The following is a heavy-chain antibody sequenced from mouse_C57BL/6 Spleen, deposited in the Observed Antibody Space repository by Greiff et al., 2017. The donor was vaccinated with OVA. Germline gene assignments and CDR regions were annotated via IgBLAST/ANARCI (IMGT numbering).Heavy chain of an antibody. Sequence: QVQLQQPGAELVKPGASVKMSCKASGYTFTSYWITWVKQRPGQGLEWIGDIYPGSGSTNYNEKFKSKATLTVDTSSSTAYMQLSSLTSEDSAVYYCARLDGYYLYWYFDVWGTGTTVTVSS. D-gene: IGHD2-3*01. CDR3: ARLDGYYLYWYFDV. CDR2: IYPGSGST. J-gene: IGHJ1*03. V-gene: IGHV1-55*01. CDR1: GYTFTSYW.